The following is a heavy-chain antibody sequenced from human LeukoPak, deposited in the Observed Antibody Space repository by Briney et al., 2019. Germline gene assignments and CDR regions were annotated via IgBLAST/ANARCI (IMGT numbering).Heavy chain of an antibody. V-gene: IGHV3-7*01. D-gene: IGHD3-16*01. Sequence: GGSLRLSCAASGFSFREYWMTWGRKAPGKRPEWVANINPHGSERYYVDSVRGLFTISRDNDRNSVYLEMNSLRADDTAVYFCVQGGHFDFWGQGVPVTVSS. CDR2: INPHGSER. J-gene: IGHJ4*02. CDR1: GFSFREYW. CDR3: VQGGHFDF.